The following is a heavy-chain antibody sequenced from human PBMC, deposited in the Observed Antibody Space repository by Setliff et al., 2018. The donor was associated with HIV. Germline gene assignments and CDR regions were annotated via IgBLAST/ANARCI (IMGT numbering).Heavy chain of an antibody. V-gene: IGHV3-11*04. CDR3: ARARGLGNYAFADH. Sequence: GESLTISCAASGFTFSDSYMSWIRQAPGRGLEWISYIRPDGSALYYEDSMKGRFTVSRDNAKNSLFLHMNSLRAEDTAVYYCARARGLGNYAFADHWGRGTLVTVSS. CDR1: GFTFSDSY. J-gene: IGHJ4*02. CDR2: IRPDGSAL. D-gene: IGHD1-7*01.